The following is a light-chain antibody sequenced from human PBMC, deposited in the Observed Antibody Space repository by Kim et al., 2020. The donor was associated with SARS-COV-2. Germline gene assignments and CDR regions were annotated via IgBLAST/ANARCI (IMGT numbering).Light chain of an antibody. V-gene: IGKV3-15*01. CDR3: QQYDNWPRT. CDR2: GAS. Sequence: EIVMTQSPATLSVSPGERVTLSCRASQSVYSNLAWYQQKPGQAPSLLIYGASTRATGIPARFSGSGPGTDFTLTISSLQSEDFAVYYCQQYDNWPRTFGQGTKLEI. J-gene: IGKJ2*01. CDR1: QSVYSN.